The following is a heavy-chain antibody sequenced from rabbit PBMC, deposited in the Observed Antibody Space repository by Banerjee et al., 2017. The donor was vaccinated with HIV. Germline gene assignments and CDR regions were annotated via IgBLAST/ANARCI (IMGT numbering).Heavy chain of an antibody. J-gene: IGHJ4*01. CDR1: GFSFSNKYV. D-gene: IGHD4-1*01. Sequence: QEQLEESGGDLVKPEGSLTLTCTASGFSFSNKYVMCWVRQAPGKGLEWIACINTSSGNTVYASWAKGRFTISRRTSLNTVDLKMTSLTAADTATYFCARDLAGVIGWNFGLWGQGTLVTVS. CDR2: INTSSGNT. CDR3: ARDLAGVIGWNFGL. V-gene: IGHV1S43*01.